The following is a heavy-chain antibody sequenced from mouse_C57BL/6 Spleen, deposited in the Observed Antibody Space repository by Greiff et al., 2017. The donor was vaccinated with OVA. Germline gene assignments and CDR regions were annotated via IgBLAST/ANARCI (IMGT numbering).Heavy chain of an antibody. CDR3: TTGNYLDY. CDR2: IDPENGDT. Sequence: VQLQQSGAELVRPGASVKLSCTASGFNIKDDYMHWVKQRPEQGLEWIGWIDPENGDTAYASKFQGKATITADTSSNTAYLQLSSLTSEDTAVYYCTTGNYLDYWGQGTTLTVSS. CDR1: GFNIKDDY. V-gene: IGHV14-4*01. J-gene: IGHJ2*01.